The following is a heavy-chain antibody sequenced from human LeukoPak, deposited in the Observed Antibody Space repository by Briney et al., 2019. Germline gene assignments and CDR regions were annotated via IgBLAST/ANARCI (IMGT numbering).Heavy chain of an antibody. CDR1: GGTFSSYA. D-gene: IGHD3-22*01. V-gene: IGHV1-69*04. CDR2: IIPILGIA. J-gene: IGHJ4*02. Sequence: GASVKVSCKASGGTFSSYAISWVRQAPGQGLEWMGRIIPILGIANYAQKFQGRVTITADKSTSTAYMELSSLRSEDTAVYYCASNPYYYDSSDHYWGQGTLVTVSS. CDR3: ASNPYYYDSSDHY.